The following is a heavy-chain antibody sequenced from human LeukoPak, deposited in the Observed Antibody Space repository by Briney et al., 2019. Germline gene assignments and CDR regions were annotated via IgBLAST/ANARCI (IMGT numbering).Heavy chain of an antibody. Sequence: SETLSLTCTVSGGSISSYYWSRIRQPPGKGLEWIGYIYYSGSTNYNPSLKSRVTISVDTSKNQFSLKLSSVTAADTAVYYCARHGKQWLVRGPWGQGTLVTVSS. D-gene: IGHD6-19*01. V-gene: IGHV4-59*08. CDR2: IYYSGST. CDR3: ARHGKQWLVRGP. CDR1: GGSISSYY. J-gene: IGHJ5*02.